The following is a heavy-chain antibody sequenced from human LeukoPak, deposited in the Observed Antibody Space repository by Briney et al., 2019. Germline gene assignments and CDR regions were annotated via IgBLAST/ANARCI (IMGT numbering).Heavy chain of an antibody. CDR1: GFTCSSYS. CDR3: ARVYGSGSSGGWAPRSKNYMDV. D-gene: IGHD3-10*01. CDR2: ISSSRTYI. V-gene: IGHV3-21*01. J-gene: IGHJ6*03. Sequence: GGSPRLSCAASGFTCSSYSMNWVRQAPGKGLEWVSSISSSRTYIYYADSVKGRFTISRDNAKNSLYLQMNSLRAEDTAVYYCARVYGSGSSGGWAPRSKNYMDVWGKGTTVTISS.